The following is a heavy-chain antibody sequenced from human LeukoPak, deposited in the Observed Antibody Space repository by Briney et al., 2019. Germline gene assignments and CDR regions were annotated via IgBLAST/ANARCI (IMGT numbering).Heavy chain of an antibody. V-gene: IGHV3-48*02. CDR2: ISSSSSTI. CDR1: GFTFSSYS. Sequence: PGGSLRLSCAASGFTFSSYSVNWVRQAPGKGLEWVSYISSSSSTIYYADSVKGRFTISRDNAKNSLYLQMNSLRDEDTAVYYCARDQRNYYDSSGYYARFDYWGQGTLVTVSS. D-gene: IGHD3-22*01. CDR3: ARDQRNYYDSSGYYARFDY. J-gene: IGHJ4*02.